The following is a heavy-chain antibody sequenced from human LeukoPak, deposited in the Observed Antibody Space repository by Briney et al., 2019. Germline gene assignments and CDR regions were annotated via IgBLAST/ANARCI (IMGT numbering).Heavy chain of an antibody. J-gene: IGHJ6*03. V-gene: IGHV1-69*13. Sequence: SVKVSCXASGGTFSSYAISWVRQAPGQGLEWMGGIIPIFGTANYAQKFQGRVTITADESTSTAYMELSSLRSEDTAVYYCARAYCGGDRDTPHFDYYYMDVWGKGTTVTVSS. CDR1: GGTFSSYA. CDR2: IIPIFGTA. CDR3: ARAYCGGDRDTPHFDYYYMDV. D-gene: IGHD2-21*01.